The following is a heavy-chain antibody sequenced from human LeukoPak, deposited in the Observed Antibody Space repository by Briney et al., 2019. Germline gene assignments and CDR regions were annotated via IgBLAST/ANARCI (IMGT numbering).Heavy chain of an antibody. J-gene: IGHJ4*02. V-gene: IGHV3-21*04. Sequence: GGSLSLSCTASGFSFSTYSMNWVRQAPGKGLEWVSYIVGSSSNMYYADSVKGRFTISRDNAKNSLYLQMNSLRAEDTAVYYCARSPTVTTPLVDYWGQGTLVTVSS. D-gene: IGHD4-17*01. CDR2: IVGSSSNM. CDR3: ARSPTVTTPLVDY. CDR1: GFSFSTYS.